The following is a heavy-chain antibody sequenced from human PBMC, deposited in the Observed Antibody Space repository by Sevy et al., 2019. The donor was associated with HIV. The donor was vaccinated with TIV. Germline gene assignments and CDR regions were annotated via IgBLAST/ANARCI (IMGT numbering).Heavy chain of an antibody. Sequence: GESLKISCAASGFTFSSYSMNWVRQAPGKGLEWVSSISSSSSYIFYADSVKGRFTVSRDNAENSLHLQMNSLRAEDTAVYYCARDLKYCSSASCYSPIDYWGQGTLVTVSS. CDR2: ISSSSSYI. V-gene: IGHV3-21*01. J-gene: IGHJ4*02. D-gene: IGHD2-2*01. CDR1: GFTFSSYS. CDR3: ARDLKYCSSASCYSPIDY.